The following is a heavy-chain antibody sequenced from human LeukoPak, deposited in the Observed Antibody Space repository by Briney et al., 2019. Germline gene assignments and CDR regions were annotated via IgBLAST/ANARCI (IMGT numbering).Heavy chain of an antibody. J-gene: IGHJ5*02. CDR3: ARDNEGSGSYSPPNWFDP. D-gene: IGHD3-10*01. V-gene: IGHV1-8*03. CDR2: MNPNSGNT. Sequence: ASVKVSCKASGYTFTSYDINWVRQATGQGLEWMGWMNPNSGNTGYAQKFQGRVTNTADESTSTAYMELSSLRSEDTAVYYCARDNEGSGSYSPPNWFDPWGQGTLVTVSS. CDR1: GYTFTSYD.